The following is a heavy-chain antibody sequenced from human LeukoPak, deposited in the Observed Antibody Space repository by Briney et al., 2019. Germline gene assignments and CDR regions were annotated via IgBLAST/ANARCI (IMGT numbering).Heavy chain of an antibody. CDR3: ARLRYYDSSGRYWYFDL. V-gene: IGHV4-34*01. CDR2: INHSGST. D-gene: IGHD3-22*01. CDR1: GGSFSGYY. J-gene: IGHJ2*01. Sequence: PSETLSLTCAVYGGSFSGYYWSWIRQPPGKGLEWIGEINHSGSTNYNPSLKSRVTISVDTSKNQFSLRLSSVTAADTAVYYCARLRYYDSSGRYWYFDLWGRGTLVTVSS.